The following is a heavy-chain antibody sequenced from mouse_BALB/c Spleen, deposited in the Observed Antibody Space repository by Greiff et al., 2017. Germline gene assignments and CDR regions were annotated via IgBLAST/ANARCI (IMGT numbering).Heavy chain of an antibody. V-gene: IGHV7-3*02. Sequence: EVMLVESGGGLVQPGGSLRLSCATSGFTFTDYYMSWVRQPPGKALEWLGFIRNKANGYTTEYSASVKGRFTISRDNSQSILYLQMNTLRAEDSATYYCARFGDYLYYYAMDYWGQGTSVTVSS. J-gene: IGHJ4*01. CDR1: GFTFTDYY. CDR2: IRNKANGYTT. CDR3: ARFGDYLYYYAMDY. D-gene: IGHD2-13*01.